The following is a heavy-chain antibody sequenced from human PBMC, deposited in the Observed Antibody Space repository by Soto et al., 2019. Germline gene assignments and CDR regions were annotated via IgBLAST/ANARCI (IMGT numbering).Heavy chain of an antibody. CDR1: GYTFTSYG. CDR2: ISAYNGNT. CDR3: ARDPRRYSGYDLALGYYYGMDV. Sequence: ASVKVSCKASGYTFTSYGTSWVRQAPGQGLEWMGWISAYNGNTNYAQKLQGRVTMTTDTSTSTAYMELRSLRSDDTAVYYCARDPRRYSGYDLALGYYYGMDVWGQGTTVTVSS. J-gene: IGHJ6*02. D-gene: IGHD5-12*01. V-gene: IGHV1-18*01.